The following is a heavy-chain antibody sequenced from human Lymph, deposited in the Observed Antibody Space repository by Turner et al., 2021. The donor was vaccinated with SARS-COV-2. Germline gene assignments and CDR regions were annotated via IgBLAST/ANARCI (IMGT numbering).Heavy chain of an antibody. CDR3: ARGSAGGDV. J-gene: IGHJ6*02. CDR2: IWYDGSNT. D-gene: IGHD6-13*01. V-gene: IGHV3-33*01. Sequence: QVQLVESGGGVVQPGRSLSLSCAASGFTFSSYGMHWVRQAPGKGLEWVAFIWYDGSNTYYADSAKCRFTISRDNSKNTLYLQMNSLRAEDTAVYYCARGSAGGDVWGQGTTVTVSS. CDR1: GFTFSSYG.